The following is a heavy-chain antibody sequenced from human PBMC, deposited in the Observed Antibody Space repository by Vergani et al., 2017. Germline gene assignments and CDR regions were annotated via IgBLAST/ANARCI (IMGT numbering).Heavy chain of an antibody. J-gene: IGHJ4*02. D-gene: IGHD3-22*01. Sequence: EVQLVQSGAEVKKPGESLRLSCAASGFTFTNFAMTWVRQAPGEGLEWVSGISGSGGFTYYADSVKGRFTISRDNSKNTMFLQMNNLRAEDTAVYYCAKDNVPGYYDSSGYCDYWGQGTLVTVSS. CDR1: GFTFTNFA. CDR2: ISGSGGFT. CDR3: AKDNVPGYYDSSGYCDY. V-gene: IGHV3-23*04.